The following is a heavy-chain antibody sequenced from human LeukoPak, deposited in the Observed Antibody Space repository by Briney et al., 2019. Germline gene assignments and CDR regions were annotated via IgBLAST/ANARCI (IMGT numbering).Heavy chain of an antibody. J-gene: IGHJ5*02. CDR1: GYTFTGYY. CDR3: APTPRIGYCSGGSCYRGWFDP. CDR2: INPHSGGT. V-gene: IGHV1-2*02. D-gene: IGHD2-15*01. Sequence: ASVKVSCKASGYTFTGYYMHWVRQAPGQGLEWMGRINPHSGGTNYAQKFQGRVTMTRDTSISTAYMELSRLRSDDTAVYYCAPTPRIGYCSGGSCYRGWFDPWGQGTLVTVSS.